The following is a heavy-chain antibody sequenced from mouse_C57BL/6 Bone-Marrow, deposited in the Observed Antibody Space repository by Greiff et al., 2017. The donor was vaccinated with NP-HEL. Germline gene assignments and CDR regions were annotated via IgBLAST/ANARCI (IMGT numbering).Heavy chain of an antibody. CDR1: GYSITSGYY. V-gene: IGHV3-6*01. J-gene: IGHJ2*01. D-gene: IGHD1-1*01. CDR3: ARERYCGSSYYFDY. CDR2: ISYDGSN. Sequence: EVQLQESGPGLVKPSQSLSLTCSVTGYSITSGYYWYWIRQFPGNKLEWMGNISYDGSNNYNPSLKNRIAITRDTSKNQFFLKLNSVTTEDTATYYCARERYCGSSYYFDYWGQGTTLTVSS.